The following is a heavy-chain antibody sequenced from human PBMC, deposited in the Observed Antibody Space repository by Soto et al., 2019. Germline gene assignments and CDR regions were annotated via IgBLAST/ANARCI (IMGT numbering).Heavy chain of an antibody. V-gene: IGHV1-46*01. D-gene: IGHD6-6*01. Sequence: QVQLVQSGAEVKKPGASVKVSCKASGYTFTSYYMHWVRQAPGQGLEWMGIINPSGGSTSYAQKFQCRVTMTRDTSTSTVYMELSSPRSEDTAVYYCAREGQGSSSEGYFDYWGQGTLVTVSS. CDR1: GYTFTSYY. CDR2: INPSGGST. CDR3: AREGQGSSSEGYFDY. J-gene: IGHJ4*02.